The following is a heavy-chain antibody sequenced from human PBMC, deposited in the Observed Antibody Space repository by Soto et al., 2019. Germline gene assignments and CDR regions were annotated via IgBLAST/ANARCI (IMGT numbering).Heavy chain of an antibody. Sequence: SETLSLTCTVSRGSISSGDYYWNWIRQPPGKGVGWMGNIYYSGNTYYNPSLKSRVTISVDTSKHQSSLKLTSVTAEDTAIYYCASPPFCTSAKCYRGSYYYYYAMDVWGQGTTVTVSS. CDR1: RGSISSGDYY. CDR2: IYYSGNT. J-gene: IGHJ6*02. CDR3: ASPPFCTSAKCYRGSYYYYYAMDV. V-gene: IGHV4-31*03. D-gene: IGHD2-2*02.